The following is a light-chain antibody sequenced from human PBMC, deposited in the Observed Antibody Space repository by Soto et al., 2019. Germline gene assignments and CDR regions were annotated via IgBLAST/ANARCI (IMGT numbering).Light chain of an antibody. V-gene: IGKV3-15*01. CDR1: QSISDT. Sequence: ETVMTQSPATLSVSPGGRATLSCRASQSISDTLAWYQQKPGQAPRLLIHGASTRATGFPARFSGSGSGTDFTLTISSLQSEDFVVYYCQQYNSWPPITFGQGTRLEIK. CDR3: QQYNSWPPIT. J-gene: IGKJ5*01. CDR2: GAS.